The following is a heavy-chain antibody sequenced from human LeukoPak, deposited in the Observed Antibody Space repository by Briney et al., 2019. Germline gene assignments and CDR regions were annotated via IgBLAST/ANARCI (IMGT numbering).Heavy chain of an antibody. J-gene: IGHJ3*02. Sequence: PGGSXXLXXAXXGFTFSSYXMHWVRQAPGKGLEYVSAISSNGCSTYYANSVKGRFTISRDNCKNTVYMQMGSLRAEDMAVYYCAREGYEHAVGAFDIWGQGTMVTVSS. V-gene: IGHV3-64*01. CDR1: GFTFSSYX. CDR3: AREGYEHAVGAFDI. D-gene: IGHD2-2*01. CDR2: ISSNGCST.